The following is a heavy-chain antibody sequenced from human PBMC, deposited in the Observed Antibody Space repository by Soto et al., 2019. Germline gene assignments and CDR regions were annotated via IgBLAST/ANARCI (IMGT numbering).Heavy chain of an antibody. D-gene: IGHD3-16*01. Sequence: EEQLVESGGGLVQPGGSLRLSCAASGFTFSSYSMNWVRQAPGKGLEWVSYISSSSSTIYYADSVKGRFTISRDNAKNALYVQMNSLGDEDTAVYDCARSRGGFEYWGQGTLVSVSS. V-gene: IGHV3-48*02. CDR1: GFTFSSYS. CDR2: ISSSSSTI. CDR3: ARSRGGFEY. J-gene: IGHJ4*02.